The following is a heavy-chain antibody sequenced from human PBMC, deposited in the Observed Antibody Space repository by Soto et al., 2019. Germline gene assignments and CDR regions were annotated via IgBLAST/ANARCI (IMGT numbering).Heavy chain of an antibody. J-gene: IGHJ6*02. CDR1: RFAFSSYS. D-gene: IGHD3-10*01. CDR2: INSVASYV. CDR3: TRDRSSFMRGRIRGPYGGLDV. Sequence: QLVESGGGLVKPGGSLRASCAASRFAFSSYSMHWVRQAPMKGLEWVASINSVASYVYYADSVEGRFTISRDNAKNSVYLQMTSLRAEDTAVYYCTRDRSSFMRGRIRGPYGGLDVWGQGTTVLVS. V-gene: IGHV3-21*01.